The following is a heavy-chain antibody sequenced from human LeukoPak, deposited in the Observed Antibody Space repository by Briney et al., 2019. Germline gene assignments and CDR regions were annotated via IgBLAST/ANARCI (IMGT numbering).Heavy chain of an antibody. CDR2: IKQDGSEK. D-gene: IGHD5-12*01. J-gene: IGHJ4*02. V-gene: IGHV3-7*01. CDR1: GFTFSSYW. CDR3: ARVGYSGYVGFYFDY. Sequence: PGGSLRLSCAASGFTFSSYWMSWVRQAPGKGLEWVANIKQDGSEKYYVDSVKGRFTISRDNAKNSLYLQMNSLRAEDTAVYYCARVGYSGYVGFYFDYWGQGTLVTVSS.